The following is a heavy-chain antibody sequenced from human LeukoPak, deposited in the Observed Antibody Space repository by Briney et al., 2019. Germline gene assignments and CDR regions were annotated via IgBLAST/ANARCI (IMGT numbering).Heavy chain of an antibody. CDR3: ARDCSGGSCGPYAFDI. D-gene: IGHD2-15*01. CDR1: GFTFNKYT. V-gene: IGHV3-48*01. J-gene: IGHJ3*02. CDR2: ISSSSSTI. Sequence: PGGSLRLSCAASGFTFNKYTMNWVRQAPGKGLEWVSYISSSSSTIYYADSVKGRFTISRDNAKNSLYLQMNSLRAEDTAVYYCARDCSGGSCGPYAFDIWGQGTMVTVSS.